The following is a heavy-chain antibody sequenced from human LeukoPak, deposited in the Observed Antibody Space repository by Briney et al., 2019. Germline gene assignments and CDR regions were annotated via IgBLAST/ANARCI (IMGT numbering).Heavy chain of an antibody. CDR2: IYSGGST. Sequence: PGGSLRLSCAASGFTVSSNYMSWVRQAPGKGLEWVSVIYSGGSTYYADSVKGRFTISRDNSKNTLYLQMNSLRAEDTAVYYCAKLSRSGYLDYWGQGTLVTVSS. J-gene: IGHJ4*02. D-gene: IGHD3-3*01. CDR1: GFTVSSNY. CDR3: AKLSRSGYLDY. V-gene: IGHV3-53*01.